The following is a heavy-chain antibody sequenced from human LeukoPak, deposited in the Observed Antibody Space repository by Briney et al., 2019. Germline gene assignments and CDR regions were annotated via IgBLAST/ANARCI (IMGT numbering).Heavy chain of an antibody. CDR1: GASINTYY. CDR2: IHASGST. Sequence: PSETLSLTCTVSGASINTYYWSWFRQPAGTGLEWIGRIHASGSTYYNPSLKSRVSMSIDLSKNQFSLSLNSVTAADTAVFYCARDIGSRIWGKGTTVIVSS. V-gene: IGHV4-4*07. D-gene: IGHD1-26*01. CDR3: ARDIGSRI. J-gene: IGHJ6*04.